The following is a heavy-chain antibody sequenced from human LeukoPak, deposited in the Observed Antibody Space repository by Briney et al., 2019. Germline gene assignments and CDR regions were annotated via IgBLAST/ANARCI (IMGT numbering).Heavy chain of an antibody. Sequence: SETLSLTCTVSGGSISSSSYYWGWIRQPPGKGLEWIGCIYYSGSTYYNPSLKSRVTISVDTSKNQFSLKLSSVTAADTAVYYCASADSSGYPRWGQGTLVTVSS. CDR2: IYYSGST. J-gene: IGHJ4*02. CDR3: ASADSSGYPR. CDR1: GGSISSSSYY. D-gene: IGHD3-22*01. V-gene: IGHV4-39*07.